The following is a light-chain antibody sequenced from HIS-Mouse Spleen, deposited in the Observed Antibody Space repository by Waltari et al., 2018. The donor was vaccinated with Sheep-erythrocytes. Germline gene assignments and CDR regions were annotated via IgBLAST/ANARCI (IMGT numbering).Light chain of an antibody. J-gene: IGKJ4*01. V-gene: IGKV4-1*01. CDR2: RAS. Sequence: DIVMTQSQASLAVSLGERATSNCKASQSVLNSSNNKNSLAWYQQKPGQPPKLLIYRASTRESGVPDRFSGSGSGTDFTLTISSLQAEDVAVYYCQQYYSTLTFGGGTKVEIK. CDR3: QQYYSTLT. CDR1: QSVLNSSNNKNS.